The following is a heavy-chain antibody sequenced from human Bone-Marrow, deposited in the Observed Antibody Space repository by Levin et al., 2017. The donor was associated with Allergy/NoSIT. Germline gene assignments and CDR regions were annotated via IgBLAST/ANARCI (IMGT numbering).Heavy chain of an antibody. D-gene: IGHD3-9*01. V-gene: IGHV3-7*04. CDR2: IQQDGSEK. Sequence: GESLKISCAASGVIFSSYWMSWVRQAPGKGLEWVANIQQDGSEKNYVDSVKGRFTISRDNAKNSLYLQMNSLRAEDTAVYYCARDRYGILTGYYSYFDSWGQGTLVIVSS. CDR3: ARDRYGILTGYYSYFDS. CDR1: GVIFSSYW. J-gene: IGHJ4*02.